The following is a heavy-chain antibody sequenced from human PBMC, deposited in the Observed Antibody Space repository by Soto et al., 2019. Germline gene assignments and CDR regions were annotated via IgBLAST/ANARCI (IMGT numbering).Heavy chain of an antibody. D-gene: IGHD2-15*01. CDR1: GFTFSSYS. CDR2: ISSTSNTI. V-gene: IGHV3-48*01. J-gene: IGHJ4*02. Sequence: EVQLVESGGGLVQPGGSLRLSCAASGFTFSSYSMSWVRQAPGKGLEWVSYISSTSNTIYYADSVKGRFTISRDNAKNSLYLHVNSLSAADTAVYYCARDRGCSGGICYRDLGYWGQGTLVTVSS. CDR3: ARDRGCSGGICYRDLGY.